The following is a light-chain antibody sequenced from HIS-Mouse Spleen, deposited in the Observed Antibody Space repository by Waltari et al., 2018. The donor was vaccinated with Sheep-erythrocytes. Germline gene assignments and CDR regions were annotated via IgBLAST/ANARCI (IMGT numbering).Light chain of an antibody. Sequence: SYELTQPPSVSVSPGQTASITCPGDKLGDKYACWYQQKPGQSPVLVIYQDSKRPSGIPGRFSGSNSGNTATLTISGTQAMDEADYYCQAWDSSTAWNVVFGGGTKLTVL. V-gene: IGLV3-1*01. CDR3: QAWDSSTAWNVV. J-gene: IGLJ2*01. CDR1: KLGDKY. CDR2: QDS.